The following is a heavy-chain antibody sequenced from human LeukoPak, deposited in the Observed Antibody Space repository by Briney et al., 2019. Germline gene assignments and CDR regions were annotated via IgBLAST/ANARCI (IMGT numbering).Heavy chain of an antibody. D-gene: IGHD5-24*01. Sequence: PGGSLRLSCAASGFTVSSNYMSWVRQAPGKGLEWVSVIYSGGSTYYADSVKGRFTISRDNSKNTVYLQMNSLRTEDTAVYYCARPSPPGDGYNPCDYWGPGALVIVSS. CDR2: IYSGGST. CDR3: ARPSPPGDGYNPCDY. V-gene: IGHV3-53*05. J-gene: IGHJ4*02. CDR1: GFTVSSNY.